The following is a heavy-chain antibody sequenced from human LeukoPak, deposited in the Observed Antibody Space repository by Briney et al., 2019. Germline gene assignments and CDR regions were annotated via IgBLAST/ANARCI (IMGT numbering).Heavy chain of an antibody. Sequence: NPSETLSLTCTVSGGSISSSSYYWGWIRQSPGKGLEWIGSIYYSGSTYYNPSLKSRVTMSVDTSKNQFSLKLSSVTAADTAVYYCARLIVVVPAAPIGLSWFDPWGQGTLVTVSS. J-gene: IGHJ5*02. CDR1: GGSISSSSYY. V-gene: IGHV4-39*01. D-gene: IGHD2-2*01. CDR2: IYYSGST. CDR3: ARLIVVVPAAPIGLSWFDP.